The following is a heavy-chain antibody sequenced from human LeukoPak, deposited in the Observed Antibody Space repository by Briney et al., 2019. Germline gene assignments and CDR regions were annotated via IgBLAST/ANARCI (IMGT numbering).Heavy chain of an antibody. Sequence: PGGSLRLSCAASGFTFSSYAMSWVRQAPGKGLEWVSAISGSGGSTYYADSVKGRFTISRDNSKSTLYLQMNSLRAEDTAVYYCAKDPEWLRSPIDYWGQGTLVTVSS. CDR2: ISGSGGST. J-gene: IGHJ4*02. CDR1: GFTFSSYA. CDR3: AKDPEWLRSPIDY. D-gene: IGHD5-12*01. V-gene: IGHV3-23*01.